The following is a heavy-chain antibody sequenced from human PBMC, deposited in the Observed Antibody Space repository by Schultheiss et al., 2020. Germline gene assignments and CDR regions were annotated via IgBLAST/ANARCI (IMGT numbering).Heavy chain of an antibody. J-gene: IGHJ3*02. V-gene: IGHV4-38-2*02. Sequence: SETLSLTCAVSDYFISSGYYWGWIRQPPGKGLEWIGSIYHSESTYYNPSLKSRVTISVDTSKNQFSLKLSSVTAADTAVYYSARDRHTYDSSGYYADDAFDIWGQGTMVTVSS. CDR1: DYFISSGYY. CDR3: ARDRHTYDSSGYYADDAFDI. D-gene: IGHD3-22*01. CDR2: IYHSEST.